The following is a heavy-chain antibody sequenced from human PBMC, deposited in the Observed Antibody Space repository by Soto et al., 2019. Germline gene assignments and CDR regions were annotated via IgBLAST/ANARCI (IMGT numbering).Heavy chain of an antibody. Sequence: QVQLQESGPGLVKPSGTLSLTCTVAGGSSGSNHWWSWVRQPPGKGLEWIGEIHHTGGTNYNPSLKSRVTMSVDMSTNQFSLNLKSVTAADTAVYFCARDPRVVPATTDYFDFWGQGTLVAVTS. CDR2: IHHTGGT. V-gene: IGHV4-4*02. D-gene: IGHD2-2*01. J-gene: IGHJ4*02. CDR1: GGSSGSNHW. CDR3: ARDPRVVPATTDYFDF.